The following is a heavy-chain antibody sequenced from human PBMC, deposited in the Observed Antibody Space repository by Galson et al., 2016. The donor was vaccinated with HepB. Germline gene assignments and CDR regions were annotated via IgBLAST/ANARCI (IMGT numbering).Heavy chain of an antibody. D-gene: IGHD6-19*01. J-gene: IGHJ4*02. V-gene: IGHV3-30*18. CDR1: GFTFSNYG. CDR3: AKETSPYTSDGYWEV. CDR2: VSYGGGLS. Sequence: SLRLSCAASGFTFSNYGMHWVRQAPGKGPMWVAVVSYGGGLSYYADSVKGRFTISRDNSKNMLYLQMNSLRGEDTAVYYGAKETSPYTSDGYWEVWGQGTLVTVSS.